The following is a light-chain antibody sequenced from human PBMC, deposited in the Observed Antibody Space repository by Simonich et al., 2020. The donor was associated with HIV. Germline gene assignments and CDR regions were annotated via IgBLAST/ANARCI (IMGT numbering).Light chain of an antibody. CDR2: DAS. Sequence: EIVLTQSPATLSLSPGERATLSCRASQSISTYFACYQQKPGQSPRLLIYDASNRATGIPARFSGSGSGTDFTLTISSLEPEDFAVYYCQQRSKWPLTFGGGTKVEIK. J-gene: IGKJ4*01. CDR1: QSISTY. CDR3: QQRSKWPLT. V-gene: IGKV3-11*01.